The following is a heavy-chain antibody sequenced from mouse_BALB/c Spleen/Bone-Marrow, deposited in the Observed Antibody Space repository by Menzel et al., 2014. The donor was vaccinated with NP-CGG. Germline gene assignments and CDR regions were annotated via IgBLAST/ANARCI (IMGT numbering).Heavy chain of an antibody. CDR2: INPDSSTI. CDR3: ARLNYYGNVFV. J-gene: IGHJ1*01. Sequence: EVKLMESGGGLVQPGGSLKLSCAASGFDFSRYWMSWVRQAPGKGLEWIGEINPDSSTINHTPSLKDKFIISRDNAKNTLYLQMSKVRSEDTAFYYCARLNYYGNVFVWGAGTTVTVSS. D-gene: IGHD1-1*01. CDR1: GFDFSRYW. V-gene: IGHV4-1*02.